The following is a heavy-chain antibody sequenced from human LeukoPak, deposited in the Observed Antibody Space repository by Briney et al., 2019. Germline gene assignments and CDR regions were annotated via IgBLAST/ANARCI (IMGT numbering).Heavy chain of an antibody. V-gene: IGHV3-30*02. D-gene: IGHD3-16*01. CDR1: GFTFSSYG. CDR2: IRYDGSNK. J-gene: IGHJ6*03. CDR3: AKDGGAVRWGFEYYYYYMDV. Sequence: GGSLRLSCAASGFTFSSYGMHWVRQAPGKGLEWVAFIRYDGSNKYYADSVKGRFTISRDNSKNTLYLQMNSLRAEDTAVFYCAKDGGAVRWGFEYYYYYMDVWGKGTTVTVSS.